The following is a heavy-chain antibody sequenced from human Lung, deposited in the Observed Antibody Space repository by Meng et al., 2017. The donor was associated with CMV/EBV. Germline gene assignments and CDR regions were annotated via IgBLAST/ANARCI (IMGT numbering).Heavy chain of an antibody. Sequence: SXPLSTTCTVSGVSISNHYWSWIRQPPGKGLDWIGYVHYTGDTNYKPSLKSRLTTSVDTSKSQFSLKLSSVAAADTAVYFCARGRGYGLDYFHYWGQGTLVTVSS. CDR3: ARGRGYGLDYFHY. CDR2: VHYTGDT. V-gene: IGHV4-59*11. CDR1: GVSISNHY. J-gene: IGHJ4*02. D-gene: IGHD5-18*01.